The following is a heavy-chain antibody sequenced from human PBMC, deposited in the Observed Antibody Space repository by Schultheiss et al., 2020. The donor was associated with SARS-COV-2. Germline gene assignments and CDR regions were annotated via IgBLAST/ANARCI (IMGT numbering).Heavy chain of an antibody. Sequence: SETLSLTCSVSGGSFSGYYWSWIRQPPGKGLEWIGEINHSGSTNYNPSLKSRVTISVDTSKNQFSLKLSSVTAADTAVYYCARGAEPGLGYWGQGTLVTVSS. CDR2: INHSGST. J-gene: IGHJ4*02. V-gene: IGHV4-34*01. CDR3: ARGAEPGLGY. CDR1: GGSFSGYY. D-gene: IGHD1-14*01.